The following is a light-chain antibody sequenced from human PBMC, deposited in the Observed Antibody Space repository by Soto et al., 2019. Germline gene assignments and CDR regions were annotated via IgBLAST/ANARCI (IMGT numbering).Light chain of an antibody. CDR3: LLFYGDGVV. Sequence: QAVVTQEPSLTVSPGGTVTLTCASGTGAVTSGYYPNWFQQRPGQPPRALIYSTTYKHPWTPARFSGSLVGGKAALTLSGAQPEDEAEYYCLLFYGDGVVFGGGTKLTVL. CDR1: TGAVTSGYY. J-gene: IGLJ2*01. CDR2: STT. V-gene: IGLV7-43*01.